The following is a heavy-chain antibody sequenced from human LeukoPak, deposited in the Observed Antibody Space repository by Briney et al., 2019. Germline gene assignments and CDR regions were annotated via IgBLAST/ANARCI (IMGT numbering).Heavy chain of an antibody. V-gene: IGHV3-30*03. D-gene: IGHD3-22*01. CDR2: ISYDGSNK. Sequence: PGRSLRLSCAASGFTFSSYGMHWVRQAPGKGLEWVAVISYDGSNKYYADSVKGRFTISRDNSKNTLYLQMNSLRAEDTAVYYCARLGFHYDSVRQLTEDYYYYGMDVWGQGTTVTVSS. CDR3: ARLGFHYDSVRQLTEDYYYYGMDV. J-gene: IGHJ6*02. CDR1: GFTFSSYG.